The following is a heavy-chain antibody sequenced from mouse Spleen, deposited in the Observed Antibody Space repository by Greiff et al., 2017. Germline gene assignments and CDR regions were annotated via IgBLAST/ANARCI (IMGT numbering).Heavy chain of an antibody. CDR2: INYDGSST. CDR1: GFTFSDYY. V-gene: IGHV5-16*01. D-gene: IGHD1-1*01. CDR3: AREATVVANFDY. J-gene: IGHJ2*01. Sequence: EVMLVESEGGLVQPGSSMKLSCTASGFTFSDYYMAWVRQVPEKGLEWVANINYDGSSTYYLDSLKSRFIISRDNAKNILYLQMSSLKSEDTATYYCAREATVVANFDYWGQGTTLTVSS.